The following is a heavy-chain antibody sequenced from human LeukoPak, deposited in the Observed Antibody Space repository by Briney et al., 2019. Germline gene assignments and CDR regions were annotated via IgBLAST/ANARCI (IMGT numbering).Heavy chain of an antibody. V-gene: IGHV3-23*01. CDR1: GFTFSSYA. Sequence: GGSLRLSCAASGFTFSSYAMSWVRQAPGKGLEWVSAISGSGGSTYYADSVKGRFTISRDNSKNTLYLQMNSLRAEDTAVYYCANLLYHCSSTSCYGNPWGQGTLVTVSS. J-gene: IGHJ5*02. D-gene: IGHD2-2*01. CDR3: ANLLYHCSSTSCYGNP. CDR2: ISGSGGST.